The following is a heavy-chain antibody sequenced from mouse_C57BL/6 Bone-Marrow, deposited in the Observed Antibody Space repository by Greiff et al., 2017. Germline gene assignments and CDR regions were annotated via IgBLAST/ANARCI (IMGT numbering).Heavy chain of an antibody. CDR2: IYPGSGST. CDR1: GYTFTSYW. D-gene: IGHD2-1*01. J-gene: IGHJ2*01. Sequence: QVQLQQPGAELVKPGASVKMSCKASGYTFTSYWIPWVKQRPGQGLEWIGNIYPGSGSTNYNEKFKSKATLTVDTSSSTAYMQLSSLTSEDSAVDYCARNYCNFDYWGQGTTLTVSS. V-gene: IGHV1-55*01. CDR3: ARNYCNFDY.